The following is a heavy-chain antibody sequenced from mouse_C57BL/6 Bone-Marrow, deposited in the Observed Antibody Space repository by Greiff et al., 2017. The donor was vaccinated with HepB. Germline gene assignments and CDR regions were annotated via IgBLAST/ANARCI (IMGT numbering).Heavy chain of an antibody. Sequence: DVKLVESGGGLVKPGGSLKLSCAASGFTFSDYGMHWVRQAPEKGLEWVAYISSGSSTIYYADTVKGRFTISRDNAKNTLFLQMTSLRSEDTAMYYCARRPSTVVANYAMDYWGQGTSVTVSS. CDR2: ISSGSSTI. CDR1: GFTFSDYG. V-gene: IGHV5-17*01. CDR3: ARRPSTVVANYAMDY. J-gene: IGHJ4*01. D-gene: IGHD1-1*01.